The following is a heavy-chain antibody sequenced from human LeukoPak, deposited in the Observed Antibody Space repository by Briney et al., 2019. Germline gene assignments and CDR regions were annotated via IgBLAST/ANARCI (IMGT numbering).Heavy chain of an antibody. CDR1: GYTFSDFY. D-gene: IGHD3-3*02. Sequence: ASVKVSCKASGYTFSDFYIHWVRQAPGQGLEYVGWITPKSGDTYSPQRFQGRVTMTRDASISTAYMELSSLRSDDTTVYFCARVRLADERAWAYWGQGTLVTVSS. CDR3: ARVRLADERAWAY. V-gene: IGHV1-2*02. CDR2: ITPKSGDT. J-gene: IGHJ4*02.